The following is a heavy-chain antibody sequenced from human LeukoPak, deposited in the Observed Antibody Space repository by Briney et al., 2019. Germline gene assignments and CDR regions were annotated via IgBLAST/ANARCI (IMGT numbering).Heavy chain of an antibody. V-gene: IGHV3-7*03. CDR2: IKQDGSEK. CDR3: AKDSPGGFPYYYYYMDV. CDR1: GFTFSSYW. D-gene: IGHD3-16*01. Sequence: PGGSLRLSCAASGFTFSSYWMSWVRQAPGKGLEWVANIKQDGSEKYYVDSVKGRFTNSRDNSKNALYLQMNSLRAEDTAVYYCAKDSPGGFPYYYYYMDVWGKGTTVTISS. J-gene: IGHJ6*03.